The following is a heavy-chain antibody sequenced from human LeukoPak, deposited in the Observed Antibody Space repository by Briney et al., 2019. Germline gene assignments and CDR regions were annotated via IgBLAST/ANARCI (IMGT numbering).Heavy chain of an antibody. D-gene: IGHD3-10*01. Sequence: SETLSLTCALYGGSFSSYSWSWTWIRQTPEKGLEWIGEIIEKRNANYNPSLKSRVTIDLVTSKNQFSLKLTSMTAADTAMYYCARGYYPPRWYFDLWGRGTLVTVSS. CDR1: GGSFSSYS. CDR2: IIEKRNA. J-gene: IGHJ2*01. V-gene: IGHV4-34*01. CDR3: ARGYYPPRWYFDL.